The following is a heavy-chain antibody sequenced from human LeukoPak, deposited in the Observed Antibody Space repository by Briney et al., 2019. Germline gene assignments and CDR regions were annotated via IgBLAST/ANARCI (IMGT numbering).Heavy chain of an antibody. J-gene: IGHJ4*02. CDR2: IWYDGSNK. Sequence: GGSLRLSCAASGFTFSSYGMHWVRQAPGKGLEWVAVIWYDGSNKYYGESVKGRFTISRDNSKNTLYLQMNSLRAEDTAVYYCATTRFLHWLLTGENDYWGQGILVTVSS. CDR3: ATTRFLHWLLTGENDY. CDR1: GFTFSSYG. D-gene: IGHD3-3*01. V-gene: IGHV3-33*01.